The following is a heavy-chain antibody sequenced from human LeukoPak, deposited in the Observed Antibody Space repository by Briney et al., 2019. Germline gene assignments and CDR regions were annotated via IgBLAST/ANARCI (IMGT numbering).Heavy chain of an antibody. CDR3: ARGGYYGLGYFDY. CDR1: GFTFSSYS. V-gene: IGHV3-48*01. CDR2: ISSSSSTI. Sequence: GGSLRLSCAASGFTFSSYSMNWVRQAPGKGLEWVSYISSSSSTIYYADSVKGRFTISGDNAKNSLYLQMNSLSAEDTAVYYCARGGYYGLGYFDYWGQGTLVTVSS. J-gene: IGHJ4*02. D-gene: IGHD3-10*01.